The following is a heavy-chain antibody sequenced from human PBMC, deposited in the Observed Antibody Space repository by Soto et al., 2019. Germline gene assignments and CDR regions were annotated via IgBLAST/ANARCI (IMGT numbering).Heavy chain of an antibody. J-gene: IGHJ2*01. V-gene: IGHV1-2*04. Sequence: ASVKVSCKASGYTFTGYYMHWVRQAPGQGLEWMGWINPNSGGTNYAQKFQGWVTMTRDTSISTAYMELSRLRSDDTAVYYCARDPEGYCSGGSCPYWYFDLWGRGTLVTVSS. D-gene: IGHD2-15*01. CDR3: ARDPEGYCSGGSCPYWYFDL. CDR1: GYTFTGYY. CDR2: INPNSGGT.